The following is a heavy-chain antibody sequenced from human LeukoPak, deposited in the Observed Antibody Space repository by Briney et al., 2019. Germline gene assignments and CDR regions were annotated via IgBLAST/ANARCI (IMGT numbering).Heavy chain of an antibody. J-gene: IGHJ4*02. CDR3: ARDLPLEKYYGSGTYSYYFDS. V-gene: IGHV3-48*02. CDR2: ISSSSRTI. Sequence: GGSLRLSCAASEFTFSSYSMNWVRQAPGKGLEWVSYISSSSRTIYYADSVKGRFTISRDNAKNSLYLQMNSLRDEDTAVYYCARDLPLEKYYGSGTYSYYFDSWGQGALVTVSS. D-gene: IGHD3-10*01. CDR1: EFTFSSYS.